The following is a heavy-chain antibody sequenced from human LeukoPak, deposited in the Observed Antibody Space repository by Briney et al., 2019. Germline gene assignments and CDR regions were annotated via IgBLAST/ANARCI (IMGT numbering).Heavy chain of an antibody. CDR3: ARAPTPYFTYYMDV. Sequence: PGGSLRLSCAASGFTFSSYAMSWVRQAPGKGLEWVSAISGSGGSTYYADSVKGRFTISRNNSKNTLYLQMNSLRAEDTAVYYCARAPTPYFTYYMDVWGKGTTVTVSS. D-gene: IGHD2-21*01. CDR2: ISGSGGST. CDR1: GFTFSSYA. V-gene: IGHV3-23*01. J-gene: IGHJ6*03.